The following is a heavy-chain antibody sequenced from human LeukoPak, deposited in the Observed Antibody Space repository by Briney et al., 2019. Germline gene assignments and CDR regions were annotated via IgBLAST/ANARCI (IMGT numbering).Heavy chain of an antibody. Sequence: SETLSLTCTVSGGSISRYYWNWIRQPAGKGLEWIGRIYTSGTTNYSPSLKSRVTMSVDTSKNQFSLKLSSVTAADTAVYYCARGGAYCGGDCYLDYWGQGTLVTVSS. CDR3: ARGGAYCGGDCYLDY. V-gene: IGHV4-4*07. CDR1: GGSISRYY. D-gene: IGHD2-21*02. CDR2: IYTSGTT. J-gene: IGHJ4*02.